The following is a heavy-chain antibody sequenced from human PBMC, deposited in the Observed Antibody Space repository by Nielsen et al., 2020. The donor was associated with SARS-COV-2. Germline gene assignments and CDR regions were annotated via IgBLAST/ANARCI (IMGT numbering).Heavy chain of an antibody. D-gene: IGHD6-19*01. J-gene: IGHJ4*02. CDR3: ARNSGWYGRGYFDY. CDR1: GMPFDVYW. Sequence: GGSLRLSCVASGMPFDVYWMHWVRQAPGKGLVWVSRVNSDGSMTGYADSVKGRFTISRDNAKNTLYLEMNSLRAEDTAVYYCARNSGWYGRGYFDYWGQGTLVTVSS. CDR2: VNSDGSMT. V-gene: IGHV3-74*01.